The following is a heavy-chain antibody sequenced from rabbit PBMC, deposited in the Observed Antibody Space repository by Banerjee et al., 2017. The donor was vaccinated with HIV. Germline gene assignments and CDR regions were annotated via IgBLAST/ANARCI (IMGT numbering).Heavy chain of an antibody. V-gene: IGHV1S40*01. J-gene: IGHJ4*01. CDR2: MDAGSSGTI. CDR3: ARDYGNDDYMYCDL. Sequence: QSLEESGGDLVKPGASLTLTCTASGFTLSTYYMCWVRQAPGKGLEWIACMDAGSSGTIYYANWAKGRFTISKTSSTTVTLQMPSLTAADTATYFCARDYGNDDYMYCDLWGPGTLVTVS. CDR1: GFTLSTYY. D-gene: IGHD6-1*01.